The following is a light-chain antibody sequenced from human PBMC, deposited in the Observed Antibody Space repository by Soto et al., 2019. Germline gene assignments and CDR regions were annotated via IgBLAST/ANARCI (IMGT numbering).Light chain of an antibody. CDR3: SSYTSSHTCV. Sequence: QSVLTQPASVSGSPGQSITISCTGTSSDVGGYNYVSWHQQHPGKAPKLMIFDVNNRPSGVSNRFSGSKSGNTASLTISVLQAEDEADYYCSSYTSSHTCVFGTGTKLTVL. J-gene: IGLJ1*01. CDR2: DVN. V-gene: IGLV2-14*01. CDR1: SSDVGGYNY.